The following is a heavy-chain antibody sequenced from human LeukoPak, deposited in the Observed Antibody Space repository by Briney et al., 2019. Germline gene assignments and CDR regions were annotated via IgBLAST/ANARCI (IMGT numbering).Heavy chain of an antibody. CDR1: GYSISSGYY. J-gene: IGHJ4*02. D-gene: IGHD3-16*01. CDR3: ARDGVEEGHDY. V-gene: IGHV4-38-2*02. CDR2: IYHSGST. Sequence: SETLSLTCTVSGYSISSGYYWGWIRQLPGKGLEWIGSIYHSGSTYYNPSLKSRVTISVDTSKNQFSLKLSSVTAADTAVYYCARDGVEEGHDYWGQGTLVTVSS.